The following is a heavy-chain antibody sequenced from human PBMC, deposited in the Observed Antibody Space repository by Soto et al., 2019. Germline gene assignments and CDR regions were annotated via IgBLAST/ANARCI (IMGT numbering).Heavy chain of an antibody. CDR2: IIPMFDTP. CDR1: GGTFSSDS. D-gene: IGHD3-22*01. CDR3: ARGVWANYYDSSGPNGWFDP. V-gene: IGHV1-69*13. J-gene: IGHJ5*02. Sequence: GASVKVSCKASGGTFSSDSFSWVRQAPGQGLEWMGGIIPMFDTPIYAQKFQDRVTITADESTSTAYMQLRSLRSDDTAVYYCARGVWANYYDSSGPNGWFDPWGQGTLVTVSS.